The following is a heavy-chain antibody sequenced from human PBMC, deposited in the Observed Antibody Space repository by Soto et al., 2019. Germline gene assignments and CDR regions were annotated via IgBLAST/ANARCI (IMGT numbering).Heavy chain of an antibody. CDR1: GGSFSGYY. CDR2: INHSGST. J-gene: IGHJ6*02. D-gene: IGHD2-21*01. V-gene: IGHV4-34*01. CDR3: AALCVACGGFNYYGMDV. Sequence: SETLSLTCAVYGGSFSGYYWTWIRQPPGTGLEWIGEINHSGSTNYNPSLKSRVTISVDTSKNQFSLKLSSVTAADTAVYYCAALCVACGGFNYYGMDVWGQGTTVTVSS.